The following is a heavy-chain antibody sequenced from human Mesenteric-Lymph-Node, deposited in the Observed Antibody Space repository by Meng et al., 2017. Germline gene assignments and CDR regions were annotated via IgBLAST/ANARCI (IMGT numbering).Heavy chain of an antibody. Sequence: QGALQESGPGPVQPSQTLSLTCTVSGGSISSGGYYWSWIRQHPGKGLEWIGYIHSSGSTYYNPSLRSRLTISVDTSKNQFSLKLSSVTAADTAVYYCARASYGSGSPLGESWFDPWGQGTLVTVSS. CDR2: IHSSGST. CDR3: ARASYGSGSPLGESWFDP. D-gene: IGHD3-10*01. CDR1: GGSISSGGYY. V-gene: IGHV4-31*03. J-gene: IGHJ5*02.